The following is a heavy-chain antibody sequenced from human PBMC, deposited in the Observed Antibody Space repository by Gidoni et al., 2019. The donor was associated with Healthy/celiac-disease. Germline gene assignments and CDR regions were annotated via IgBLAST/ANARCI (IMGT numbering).Heavy chain of an antibody. V-gene: IGHV3-15*01. CDR3: TTTAYYDFWSGYYGPSAFDI. J-gene: IGHJ3*02. D-gene: IGHD3-3*01. CDR1: GFTFSNAW. CDR2: IKSKTDGGTT. Sequence: EVQLVESGGGLVKPGGSLRLSCAASGFTFSNAWMSWVRQAPGKGLEWVGRIKSKTDGGTTDYAAPVKGRFTISRDDSKNTLYLQMNSLKTEDTAVYYCTTTAYYDFWSGYYGPSAFDIWGQGTMVTVSS.